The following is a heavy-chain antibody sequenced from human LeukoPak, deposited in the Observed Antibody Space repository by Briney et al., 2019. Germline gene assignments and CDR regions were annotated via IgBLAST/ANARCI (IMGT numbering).Heavy chain of an antibody. J-gene: IGHJ4*02. CDR1: GFTVSSNY. CDR3: ARVRKYYDSSGYYI. CDR2: IYSGGST. D-gene: IGHD3-22*01. V-gene: IGHV3-53*01. Sequence: GGSLRLSCAASGFTVSSNYMSRVRQAPGKGLEWVSVIYSGGSTYYADSVKGRFTISRDNSKDTLYLQMNSLRAEDTAVYYCARVRKYYDSSGYYIWGQGTLVTVSS.